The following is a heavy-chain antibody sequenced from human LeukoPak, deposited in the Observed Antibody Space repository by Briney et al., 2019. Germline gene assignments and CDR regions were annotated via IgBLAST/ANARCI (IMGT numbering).Heavy chain of an antibody. Sequence: SETLSLTCAVYGGSFSGYYWSWIRQPPGKGLEWIGEINHSGSTNYNPSLKSRVTISVGTSKNQFSLQLSSVTAADTAVYYFARLTPYYDFWSGYYHDAFDIWGQGTMVSVPS. J-gene: IGHJ3*02. CDR2: INHSGST. CDR3: ARLTPYYDFWSGYYHDAFDI. V-gene: IGHV4-34*01. D-gene: IGHD3-3*01. CDR1: GGSFSGYY.